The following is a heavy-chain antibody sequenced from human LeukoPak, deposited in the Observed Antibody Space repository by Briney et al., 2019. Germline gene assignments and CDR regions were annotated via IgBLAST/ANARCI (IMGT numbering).Heavy chain of an antibody. CDR1: GFTFSSYA. J-gene: IGHJ4*02. CDR2: INSNGGST. CDR3: AREATMTAESAFGY. V-gene: IGHV3-64*01. D-gene: IGHD5-12*01. Sequence: GGSLRLSCVASGFTFSSYAMHWVRQTPGKGLECVSGINSNGGSTHYANSVKGGFTISRDNSKHTLYLQMGSLSTEDMAVYYCAREATMTAESAFGYWGQGTLVTVSS.